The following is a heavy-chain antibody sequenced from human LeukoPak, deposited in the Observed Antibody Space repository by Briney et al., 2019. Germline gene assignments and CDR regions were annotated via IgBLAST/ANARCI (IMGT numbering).Heavy chain of an antibody. CDR1: GFTFSNAW. CDR2: IGGDGIA. CDR3: AKDRANWAIDD. Sequence: PGGSLRLSCAASGFTFSNAWMNWVRQAPGKGLEWISYIGGDGIAFYADSVKGRFTASKDDARKSMYLQMNSLRVEDTAVHYCAKDRANWAIDDWGQGTQVTVSS. J-gene: IGHJ4*02. D-gene: IGHD3-16*01. V-gene: IGHV3-69-1*01.